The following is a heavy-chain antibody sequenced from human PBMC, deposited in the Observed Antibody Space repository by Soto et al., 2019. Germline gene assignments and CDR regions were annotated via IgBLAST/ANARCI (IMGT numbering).Heavy chain of an antibody. D-gene: IGHD2-15*01. V-gene: IGHV4-59*08. J-gene: IGHJ4*02. Sequence: SETLSLTCTVSDGSISSYYWSWIRQPPGKGLEWIGYIYYSGSTNYNPSLKSRVTISVDTSKNQFSLKLSSVTAADTAVYYCARALYYCSGGSCYSYYFDYWGQGTLVTVSS. CDR1: DGSISSYY. CDR2: IYYSGST. CDR3: ARALYYCSGGSCYSYYFDY.